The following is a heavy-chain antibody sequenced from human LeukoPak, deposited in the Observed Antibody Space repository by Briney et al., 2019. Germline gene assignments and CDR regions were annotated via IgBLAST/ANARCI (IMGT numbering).Heavy chain of an antibody. D-gene: IGHD3-10*01. V-gene: IGHV3-23*01. J-gene: IGHJ4*02. CDR1: GITLSNYG. Sequence: GGSLRLSCVVSGITLSNYGMSWVRQAPGKGLEWVAGISGSGGSTNYADSVKGRFTISRDNPKNTLYLQMNSLRAEDTAVYFCAKRGVVVRVILVGFHKEAYYFDSWGQGALVTVSS. CDR3: AKRGVVVRVILVGFHKEAYYFDS. CDR2: ISGSGGST.